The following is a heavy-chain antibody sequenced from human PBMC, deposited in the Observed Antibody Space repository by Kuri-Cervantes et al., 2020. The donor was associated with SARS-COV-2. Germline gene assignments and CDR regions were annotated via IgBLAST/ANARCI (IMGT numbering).Heavy chain of an antibody. D-gene: IGHD1-26*01. J-gene: IGHJ4*02. Sequence: GGSLRLSCAASGFTFSDYYMSWIRQAPGKGLEWVSVIYSGGSTYYADSVKGRFTISRDNSKNTLYLQMNSLRAEDTAVYYCARSPMWEGYFDFWGQGTLVTVSS. CDR2: IYSGGST. CDR3: ARSPMWEGYFDF. V-gene: IGHV3-53*01. CDR1: GFTFSDYY.